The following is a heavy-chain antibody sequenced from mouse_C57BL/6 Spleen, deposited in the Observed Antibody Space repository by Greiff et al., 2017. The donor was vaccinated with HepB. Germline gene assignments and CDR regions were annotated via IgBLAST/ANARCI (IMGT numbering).Heavy chain of an antibody. CDR2: ISYDGSN. CDR1: GYSITSGYY. V-gene: IGHV3-6*01. CDR3: ARHFTTVVAHYYAMDY. Sequence: ESGPGLVKPSQSLSLTCSVTGYSITSGYYWNWIRQFPGNKLEWMGYISYDGSNNYNPSLKNRISITRDTSKNQFFLKLNSVTTEDTATYYCARHFTTVVAHYYAMDYWGQGTSVTVSS. D-gene: IGHD1-1*01. J-gene: IGHJ4*01.